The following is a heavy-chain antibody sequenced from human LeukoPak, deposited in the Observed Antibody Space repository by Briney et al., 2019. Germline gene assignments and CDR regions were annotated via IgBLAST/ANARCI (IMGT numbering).Heavy chain of an antibody. CDR3: AREVSGYGHPFDY. V-gene: IGHV4-59*01. CDR1: GGSISSYY. D-gene: IGHD5-12*01. J-gene: IGHJ4*02. Sequence: PSETLSLTCTVSGGSISSYYWSWIRQPPGKGLEWIGYIYYSGSTNYNPSLKSRVTISVDTSKNQFSLKLSSVTAADPAVYYCAREVSGYGHPFDYWGQGTLVTVSS. CDR2: IYYSGST.